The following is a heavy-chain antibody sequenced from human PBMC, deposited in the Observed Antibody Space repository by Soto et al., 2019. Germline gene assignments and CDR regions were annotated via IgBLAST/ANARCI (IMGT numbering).Heavy chain of an antibody. J-gene: IGHJ4*02. CDR1: AFSFTNAW. CDR2: IKSITDGGTT. Sequence: GGSLRLSCVASAFSFTNAWMSWVRQAPGKGLEWVGRIKSITDGGTTDYAAPVKGRFTISGDDSNNTLYLQMNSLKTEDTAVYYCSTGRSTYGLDSWGQGTLVTVSS. CDR3: STGRSTYGLDS. D-gene: IGHD5-18*01. V-gene: IGHV3-15*01.